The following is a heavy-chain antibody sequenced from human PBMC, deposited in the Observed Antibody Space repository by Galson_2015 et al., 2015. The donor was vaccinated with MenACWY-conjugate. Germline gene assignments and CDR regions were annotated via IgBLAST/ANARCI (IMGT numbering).Heavy chain of an antibody. Sequence: SLRLSCAAPGFTFTGYEFNWVRQAPGKGLEWLSYISKSGSPIYYADSVKGRFTISRDNIKKSLFLEMNSLRAGDTGVCYCARVGTWIHQYFYYMDVWGKGTTVTVSS. CDR1: GFTFTGYE. D-gene: IGHD5-18*01. J-gene: IGHJ6*03. CDR3: ARVGTWIHQYFYYMDV. CDR2: ISKSGSPI. V-gene: IGHV3-48*03.